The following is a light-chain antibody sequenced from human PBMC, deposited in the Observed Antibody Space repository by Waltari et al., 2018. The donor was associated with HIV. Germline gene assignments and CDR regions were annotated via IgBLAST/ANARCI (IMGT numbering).Light chain of an antibody. CDR2: KNS. J-gene: IGLJ2*01. V-gene: IGLV1-47*01. CDR1: GSNIGSNY. Sequence: QSALTQSPSASGTSGQRVTIPCSGGGSNIGSNYVTWYQHPPGTAPTLLIYKNSQRPSGVPDRISGSKSATSASLAISALQSEDEADYYCAAWDDSLRGVVFGGGTKLTVL. CDR3: AAWDDSLRGVV.